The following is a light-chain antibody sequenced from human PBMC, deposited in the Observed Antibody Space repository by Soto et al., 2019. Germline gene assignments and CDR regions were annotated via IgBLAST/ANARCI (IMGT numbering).Light chain of an antibody. V-gene: IGKV1-9*01. Sequence: DIQMTQSPSSLSASVGGIVTITCRASQGINSYLAWYQQKPGKAPKLLISAASTWQSGVPSRFSGSGSGTDFTLTISSLQPEGLATYYCQQLNSYPITFGQGTRLEI. CDR3: QQLNSYPIT. CDR1: QGINSY. CDR2: AAS. J-gene: IGKJ5*01.